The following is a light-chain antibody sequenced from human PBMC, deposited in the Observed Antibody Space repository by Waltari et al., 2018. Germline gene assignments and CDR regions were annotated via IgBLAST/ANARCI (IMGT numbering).Light chain of an antibody. CDR3: QQYDNYPYT. CDR1: LSLLYRSNNKNY. Sequence: DIELTQSPDSLAVSLGDRATINCESSLSLLYRSNNKNYLAWYQQRPGRPPKLLISWASTRESGVPDRFTGSGSGTYFTLTINSLQPEDFATYYCQQYDNYPYTFGQGTKLEIK. V-gene: IGKV4-1*01. J-gene: IGKJ2*01. CDR2: WAS.